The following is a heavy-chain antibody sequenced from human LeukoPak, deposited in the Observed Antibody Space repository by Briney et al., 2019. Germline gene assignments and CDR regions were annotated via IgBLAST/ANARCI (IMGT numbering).Heavy chain of an antibody. CDR2: INPNSGGT. J-gene: IGHJ5*02. Sequence: ASVKVSCKASGYTFTGYYMHWVRQAPGQGLEWMGRINPNSGGTNYAQKFQGRVTMTRDTSISTAYMELSRLRSDDTAVYYCVTDDYGDQTRWFDPWGQGTLVTVSS. CDR1: GYTFTGYY. D-gene: IGHD4-17*01. CDR3: VTDDYGDQTRWFDP. V-gene: IGHV1-2*06.